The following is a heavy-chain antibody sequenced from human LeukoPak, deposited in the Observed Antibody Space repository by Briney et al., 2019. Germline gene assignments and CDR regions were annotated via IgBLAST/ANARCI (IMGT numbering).Heavy chain of an antibody. D-gene: IGHD3-16*01. J-gene: IGHJ4*02. CDR3: ARGVPFEYYFDY. Sequence: SETLSLTCTVSGDSISTYYWSWIRQPPGKELEWIGYNSYSGSTNYNPSLKSRVTISVDTSKNQFSLKLSSVTAADTAVYYCARGVPFEYYFDYWGQGTLVTVSS. V-gene: IGHV4-59*01. CDR1: GDSISTYY. CDR2: NSYSGST.